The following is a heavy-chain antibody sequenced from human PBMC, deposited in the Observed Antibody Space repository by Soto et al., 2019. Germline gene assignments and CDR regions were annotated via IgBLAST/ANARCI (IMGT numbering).Heavy chain of an antibody. D-gene: IGHD2-21*02. V-gene: IGHV1-18*04. CDR3: ARDERDSYSGGDCFYFDY. CDR2: ISTYNSNT. J-gene: IGHJ4*01. CDR1: GYTFTNYG. Sequence: QVQLVQSGGEVKKPGASVKVSCKASGYTFTNYGISWVRQAPGQGLEWLGWISTYNSNTNSAPRLQGRLTMATDTNTSTAYMELRSLPSADTAVYYCARDERDSYSGGDCFYFDYCGHRTLVTVSS.